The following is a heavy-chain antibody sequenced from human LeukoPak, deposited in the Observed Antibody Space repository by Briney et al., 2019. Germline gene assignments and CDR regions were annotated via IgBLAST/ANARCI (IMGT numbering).Heavy chain of an antibody. Sequence: GGSLRLSCAASGFTFGSDWMSWVRQAPGKGLEWVANMKQDGSELYYVDSVKGRFTISRDNAENSLYLQMNSLRAEDTAVYYCARESTYSYAYTLDYWGQGTLVTVSS. V-gene: IGHV3-7*01. D-gene: IGHD5-18*01. CDR1: GFTFGSDW. CDR2: MKQDGSEL. J-gene: IGHJ4*02. CDR3: ARESTYSYAYTLDY.